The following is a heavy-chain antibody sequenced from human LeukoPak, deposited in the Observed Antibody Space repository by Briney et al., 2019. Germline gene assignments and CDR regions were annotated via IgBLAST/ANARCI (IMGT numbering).Heavy chain of an antibody. CDR2: IYTSGST. CDR3: ARAGHYYDSSGQYYFDY. V-gene: IGHV4-4*07. D-gene: IGHD3-22*01. J-gene: IGHJ4*02. Sequence: SETLSLTCTVSGGSISSYYWSWIRQPAGKGLEWIGRIYTSGSTNYNPSLKSRVTMSVDTSKNQFTLKLSSVTAADTAVYYCARAGHYYDSSGQYYFDYWGQGTLVTVSS. CDR1: GGSISSYY.